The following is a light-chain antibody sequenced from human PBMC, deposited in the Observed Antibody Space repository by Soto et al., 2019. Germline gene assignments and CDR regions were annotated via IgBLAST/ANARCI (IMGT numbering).Light chain of an antibody. Sequence: DMHMTHSPSSLSASLGYGFTITVGASQGISNYLAWYQQKPGKVPKLLIYAASTLQSGVPSRFSGSGSGTDFTLTISSLQPEDVATYYCQQYNSAPLTFGGGTKVDIK. CDR3: QQYNSAPLT. V-gene: IGKV1-27*01. J-gene: IGKJ4*01. CDR2: AAS. CDR1: QGISNY.